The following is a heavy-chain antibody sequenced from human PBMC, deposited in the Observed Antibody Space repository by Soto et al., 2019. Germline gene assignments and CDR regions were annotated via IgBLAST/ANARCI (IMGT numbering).Heavy chain of an antibody. CDR3: ARGDSSGWYGLYYYYGMDV. D-gene: IGHD6-19*01. CDR2: MNPNSGNT. V-gene: IGHV1-8*01. CDR1: GYTFTSYD. Sequence: GASVKVSCKASGYTFTSYDINWVRQATGQGLEWMGWMNPNSGNTGYAQKFQGRVTMTRNASISTAYMELSSLRSEDTAVYYCARGDSSGWYGLYYYYGMDVWGQGTTVTVSS. J-gene: IGHJ6*02.